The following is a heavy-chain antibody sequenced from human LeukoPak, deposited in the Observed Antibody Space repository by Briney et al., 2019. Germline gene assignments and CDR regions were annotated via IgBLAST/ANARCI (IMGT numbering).Heavy chain of an antibody. CDR1: GGSISSYY. D-gene: IGHD3-10*01. J-gene: IGHJ6*03. Sequence: KPSETLSLTCTVSGGSISSYYWSWIRQPPGKGLEWIGYIYYSGSTNYNPSLKSRVTISVDTSKNQFSLKLSSVTAADTAVYYCARTRYGSGSYYYYYMDVWGKGTTVTISS. CDR2: IYYSGST. V-gene: IGHV4-59*01. CDR3: ARTRYGSGSYYYYYMDV.